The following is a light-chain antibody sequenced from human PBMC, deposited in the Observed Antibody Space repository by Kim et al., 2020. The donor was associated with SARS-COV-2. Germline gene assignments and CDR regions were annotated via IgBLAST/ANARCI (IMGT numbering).Light chain of an antibody. Sequence: SPGQTASLTRSGAKLGETYACWYQQKPGPPPVVFTSQDRKRPSVIPERFSGSISGNTATLTISGTQAMNDSEYYCQAWDSSTARVFGTGTKVTVL. V-gene: IGLV3-1*01. CDR3: QAWDSSTARV. CDR1: KLGETY. CDR2: QDR. J-gene: IGLJ1*01.